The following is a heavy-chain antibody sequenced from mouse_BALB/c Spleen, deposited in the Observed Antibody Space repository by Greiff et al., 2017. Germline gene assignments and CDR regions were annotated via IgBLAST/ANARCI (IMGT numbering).Heavy chain of an antibody. Sequence: VQLKQSGPSLVKPSQTLSLTCSVTGDSITSGYWNWIRKFPGNKLEYMGYISYSGSTYYNPSLKSRISITRDTSKNQYYLQLNSVTTEDTATYYCARYNYGSSSYWYFDVWGAGTTVTVAS. CDR2: ISYSGST. V-gene: IGHV3-8*02. CDR1: GDSITSGY. CDR3: ARYNYGSSSYWYFDV. D-gene: IGHD1-1*01. J-gene: IGHJ1*01.